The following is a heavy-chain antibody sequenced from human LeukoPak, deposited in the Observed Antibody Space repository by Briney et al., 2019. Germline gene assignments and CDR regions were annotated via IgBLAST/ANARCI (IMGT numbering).Heavy chain of an antibody. CDR3: ARDGTRWQQLAYWFGP. Sequence: ASVKVSCKASGGTFSSYSISWVRQAPGQGLEWMGWINPYNGNTNYAQKFQGRVTMTTDTSTSTAYMELRSLRSDDTAVYYCARDGTRWQQLAYWFGPWGQGTLVTVSS. D-gene: IGHD6-13*01. CDR1: GGTFSSYS. V-gene: IGHV1-18*01. CDR2: INPYNGNT. J-gene: IGHJ5*02.